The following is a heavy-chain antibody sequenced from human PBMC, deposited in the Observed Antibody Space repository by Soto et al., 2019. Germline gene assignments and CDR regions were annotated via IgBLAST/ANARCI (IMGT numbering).Heavy chain of an antibody. D-gene: IGHD2-15*01. CDR3: ARLNAGWFRY. Sequence: SETLCLTCAVYGGSFSGYYWSGIRQPPGKGLEWIGEINHSGSTNYNPSLKSRVTISVDTSKNQFSLKLGSVTAADTAVYYCARLNAGWFRYWGQGTLVTVSS. V-gene: IGHV4-34*01. J-gene: IGHJ4*02. CDR1: GGSFSGYY. CDR2: INHSGST.